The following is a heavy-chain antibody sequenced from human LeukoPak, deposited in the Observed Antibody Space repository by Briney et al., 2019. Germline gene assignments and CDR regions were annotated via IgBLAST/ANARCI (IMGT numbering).Heavy chain of an antibody. D-gene: IGHD6-6*01. J-gene: IGHJ6*02. CDR2: SSSDGSST. V-gene: IGHV3-74*01. Sequence: GGSLRLSCAASGFTFSSYWMHWVRQVPGKGLAWVSRSSSDGSSTSYADSVKGRFTISRDNAKNTLYLQMNSLRAEDTAVYYCARDRHYGMDVWGQGTTVTVSS. CDR3: ARDRHYGMDV. CDR1: GFTFSSYW.